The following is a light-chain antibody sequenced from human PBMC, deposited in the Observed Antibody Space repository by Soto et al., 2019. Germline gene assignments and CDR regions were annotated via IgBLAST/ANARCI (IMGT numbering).Light chain of an antibody. V-gene: IGLV2-14*02. Sequence: QSALTQPASVSGSPGQSITISCTGTSSDVGSYNLVSWYQQHPGKAPKLMIYEGSKRPSGVSNRLSGSKSGNTASLTISGIQADDEANYYCSSYTSSNTPYVFGTGSKVTVL. CDR3: SSYTSSNTPYV. CDR1: SSDVGSYNL. J-gene: IGLJ1*01. CDR2: EGS.